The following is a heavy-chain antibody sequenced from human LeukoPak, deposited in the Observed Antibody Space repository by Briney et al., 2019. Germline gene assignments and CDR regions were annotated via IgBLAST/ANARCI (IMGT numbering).Heavy chain of an antibody. CDR3: AKDGGCYDSLIDY. CDR2: ISYDGSNK. J-gene: IGHJ4*02. CDR1: GFTFSSYG. V-gene: IGHV3-30*18. Sequence: PGGSLRLSCAASGFTFSSYGMHWVRQAPGKGLEWVAVISYDGSNKYYADSVKGRFTISRDNSKNTLYLQMNSLRAEDTAVYYCAKDGGCYDSLIDYWGQGTLVTVSS. D-gene: IGHD3-22*01.